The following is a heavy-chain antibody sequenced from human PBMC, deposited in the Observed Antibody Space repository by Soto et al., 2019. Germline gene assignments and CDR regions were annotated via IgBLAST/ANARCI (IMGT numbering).Heavy chain of an antibody. V-gene: IGHV4-4*02. D-gene: IGHD3-10*01. Sequence: QVQLQESGPGLVKPSGTLSLTCAVSGGSISGINWWYWVRQPPGKGLEWIGEIYHSGSTHYNPSPQDPLTMSGRQAKNPFPPKLSSCAPAGHAVYYCARFGGGMDVWGQGTTVTVSS. J-gene: IGHJ6*02. CDR1: GGSISGINW. CDR2: IYHSGST. CDR3: ARFGGGMDV.